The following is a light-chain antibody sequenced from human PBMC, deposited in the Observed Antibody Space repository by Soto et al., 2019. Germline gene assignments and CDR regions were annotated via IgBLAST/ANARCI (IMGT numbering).Light chain of an antibody. Sequence: QSVLTQPATVSGSPGQSITISCTGTSSDIGGHIYVSWYQQHPGKAPKLMIYEVTNRPSGLSNRFSGSKSGNTASLTISGLQAEDEADYYCSSYTSSNTLVFGGGTKLTVL. CDR3: SSYTSSNTLV. CDR1: SSDIGGHIY. V-gene: IGLV2-14*01. CDR2: EVT. J-gene: IGLJ3*02.